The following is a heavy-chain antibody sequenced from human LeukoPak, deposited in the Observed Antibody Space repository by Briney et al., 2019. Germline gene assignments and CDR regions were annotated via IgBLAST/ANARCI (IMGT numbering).Heavy chain of an antibody. D-gene: IGHD3-10*02. CDR3: ARDPNVLGITPYYFDF. V-gene: IGHV3-21*01. CDR1: GSGFTFNNYW. J-gene: IGHJ4*02. CDR2: ISSDSSYI. Sequence: GGSLRLSCAASGSGFTFNNYWMHWVRQAPGKGLEWVASISSDSSYIDYADSVKGRFTISRDNAKNSLFLKTDTLRGDDTGIYYCARDPNVLGITPYYFDFWGQGTLVTVSS.